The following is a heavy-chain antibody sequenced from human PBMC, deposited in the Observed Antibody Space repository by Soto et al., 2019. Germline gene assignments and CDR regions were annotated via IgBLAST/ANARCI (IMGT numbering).Heavy chain of an antibody. Sequence: ASVKVSCKASGGTFSSYAISWVRQAPGQELEWMGGIIPIFGTANYAQKFQGRVTITADESTSTAYMELSSLRSEDTAVYYCARNPTPYCSGGSCYGQQYNWFDPWGQGTLVTVSS. CDR1: GGTFSSYA. V-gene: IGHV1-69*13. CDR2: IIPIFGTA. J-gene: IGHJ5*02. CDR3: ARNPTPYCSGGSCYGQQYNWFDP. D-gene: IGHD2-15*01.